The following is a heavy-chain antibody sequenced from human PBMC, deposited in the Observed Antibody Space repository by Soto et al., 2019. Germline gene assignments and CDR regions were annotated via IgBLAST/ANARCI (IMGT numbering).Heavy chain of an antibody. V-gene: IGHV4-61*08. CDR3: ARDVIAHPNYFDA. D-gene: IGHD4-4*01. CDR1: GASTARVAYY. J-gene: IGHJ5*02. CDR2: AYYSGTT. Sequence: ESLSLTCTVAGASTARVAYYWSWTRHPPGKGLEWIGYAYYSGTTNYNPFLKSRVTLSLDKSKNQFSLKMNSVTAADTAVYYCARDVIAHPNYFDAWGQGTLVTVSS.